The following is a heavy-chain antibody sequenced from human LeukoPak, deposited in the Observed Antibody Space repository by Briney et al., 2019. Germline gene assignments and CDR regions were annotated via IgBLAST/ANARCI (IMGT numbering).Heavy chain of an antibody. CDR1: GFTFSSYA. V-gene: IGHV3-23*01. CDR3: ARETGSAVGSTDFDY. D-gene: IGHD4-17*01. CDR2: ISGSGGST. J-gene: IGHJ4*02. Sequence: GGSLRLSCAASGFTFSSYAMSWVRQAPGKGLEWVSAISGSGGSTYYADSVKGRFTISGDNSKNTLYLQMNSLRAEDTAVYYCARETGSAVGSTDFDYWGQGTLVTVSS.